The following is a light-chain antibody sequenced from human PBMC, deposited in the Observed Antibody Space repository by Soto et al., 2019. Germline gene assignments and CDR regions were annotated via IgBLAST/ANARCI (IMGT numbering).Light chain of an antibody. Sequence: EIVMTQSPATLSVSPGERATLSCRASQSVSSNLAWYQQKPGQAPRLLIYGASTRATGIPARFSGSGSGTEFTSTLRRLESEDFAVYFCQEFNNWPWTFGQGTKLEIK. V-gene: IGKV3-15*01. CDR1: QSVSSN. J-gene: IGKJ2*01. CDR2: GAS. CDR3: QEFNNWPWT.